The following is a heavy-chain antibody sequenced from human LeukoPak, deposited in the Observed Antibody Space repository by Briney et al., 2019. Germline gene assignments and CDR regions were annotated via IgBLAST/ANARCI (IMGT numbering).Heavy chain of an antibody. J-gene: IGHJ4*02. CDR1: GGSFSGYY. Sequence: LSLTCAVYGGSFSGYYWSWIRQAPGKGLEWVSYISSSGSTIYYADSVKGRFTISRDNAKNSLYLQMNSLRAEDTAVYYCARSVGALDYWGQGTLVTVSS. CDR2: ISSSGSTI. D-gene: IGHD1-26*01. V-gene: IGHV3-11*04. CDR3: ARSVGALDY.